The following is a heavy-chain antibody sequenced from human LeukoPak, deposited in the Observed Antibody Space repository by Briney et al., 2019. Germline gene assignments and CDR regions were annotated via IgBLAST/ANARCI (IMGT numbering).Heavy chain of an antibody. CDR3: ARDEAAAGTFFDY. CDR1: GYTFTSYG. V-gene: IGHV1-18*01. CDR2: ISAYSGNT. D-gene: IGHD6-13*01. J-gene: IGHJ4*02. Sequence: GASVKVSCKASGYTFTSYGISWVRQAPGQGLEWMGWISAYSGNTNYAQKFQGRVTITTDTSTSTVYMELRSLTSDDTAVYYCARDEAAAGTFFDYWGQGTLVTVSS.